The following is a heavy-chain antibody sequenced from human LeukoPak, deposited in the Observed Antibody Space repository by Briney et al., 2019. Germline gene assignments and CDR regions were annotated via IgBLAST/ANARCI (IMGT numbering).Heavy chain of an antibody. D-gene: IGHD3-10*01. Sequence: GESLKISCKGSGYIFSNYWIGWVRQMPGKGLEWMGIIYPADSDTKYSPSFQGQVTISADKSINTAYLQWSSLKASDTAMYYCARLAGVPYGSGSYFDYWGQGTLVTVSS. J-gene: IGHJ4*02. CDR2: IYPADSDT. CDR3: ARLAGVPYGSGSYFDY. CDR1: GYIFSNYW. V-gene: IGHV5-51*01.